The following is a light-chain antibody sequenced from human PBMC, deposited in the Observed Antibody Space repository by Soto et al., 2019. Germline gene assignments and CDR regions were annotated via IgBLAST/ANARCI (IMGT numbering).Light chain of an antibody. CDR3: QQYGSSST. CDR2: DTS. CDR1: EPVSKSF. J-gene: IGKJ5*01. Sequence: EIVLTQSPGTLSLSPGERATLSCRASEPVSKSFLAWYQQKRGQAPRLLIYDTSTRATGVPARFSGSRSGTEFTLTINSLQSEDFAVYYCQQYGSSSTFGQGTRLEIK. V-gene: IGKV3-20*01.